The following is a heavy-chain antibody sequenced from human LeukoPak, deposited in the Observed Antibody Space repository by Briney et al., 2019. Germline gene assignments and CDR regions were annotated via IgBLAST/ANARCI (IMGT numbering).Heavy chain of an antibody. CDR1: GGSISSSNW. V-gene: IGHV4-4*02. CDR2: IYHSGST. J-gene: IGHJ4*02. CDR3: ARGSGYGAFDY. Sequence: PSETLSLTCAVSGGSISSSNWWSWVRQPPGQGLEWIGEIYHSGSTNYNPSLKSRVTMSVDKSKNQFSLKLSSVTAADTAVYYCARGSGYGAFDYWGQGTLVTVSS. D-gene: IGHD3-22*01.